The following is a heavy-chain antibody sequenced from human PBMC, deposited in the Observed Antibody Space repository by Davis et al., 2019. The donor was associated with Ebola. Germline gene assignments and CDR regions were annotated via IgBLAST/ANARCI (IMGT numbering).Heavy chain of an antibody. J-gene: IGHJ4*02. V-gene: IGHV1-46*03. CDR1: GYTFTSYY. CDR3: ARDLFVVATRDEGDY. CDR2: INPSGGST. Sequence: AVSVKVSCKASGYTFTSYYMHWVRQAPGQGLEWMGIINPSGGSTSYAQKFQGRVTMTRDTSTSTVYMELSSLRSEDTAVYYCARDLFVVATRDEGDYWGQGTLVTVSS. D-gene: IGHD5-12*01.